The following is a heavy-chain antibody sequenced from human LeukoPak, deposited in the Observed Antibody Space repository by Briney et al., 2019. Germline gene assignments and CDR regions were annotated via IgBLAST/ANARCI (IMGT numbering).Heavy chain of an antibody. CDR3: AGDSSGYPPLGY. J-gene: IGHJ4*02. CDR2: ISAYNGNT. V-gene: IGHV1-18*01. Sequence: ASVKVSCKASGYAFTSYGISWVRQAPGQGLEWMGWISAYNGNTNYAQKLQGRVTMTTDTSTSTAYMELRSLRSDDTAVYYCAGDSSGYPPLGYWGQGTLVTVSS. D-gene: IGHD3-22*01. CDR1: GYAFTSYG.